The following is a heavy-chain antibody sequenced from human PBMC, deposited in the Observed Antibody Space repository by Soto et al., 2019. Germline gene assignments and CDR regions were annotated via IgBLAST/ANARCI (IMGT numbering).Heavy chain of an antibody. CDR2: MYYSGST. J-gene: IGHJ4*02. CDR1: GGSISSGYYY. Sequence: QVQLQESGPGLVKPSQTMSLTCTVSGGSISSGYYYWSWIRQPPGKGLEWIGYMYYSGSTYYNPSLKSRVIISVDTSKNQFSLKLSSVTAADTAVYYCSSYGDYGYFVYWGQGTLVTVSS. V-gene: IGHV4-30-4*01. CDR3: SSYGDYGYFVY. D-gene: IGHD4-17*01.